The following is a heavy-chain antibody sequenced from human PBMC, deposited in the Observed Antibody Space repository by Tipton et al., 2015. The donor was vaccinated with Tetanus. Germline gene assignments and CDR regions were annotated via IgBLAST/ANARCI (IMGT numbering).Heavy chain of an antibody. D-gene: IGHD3-3*01. J-gene: IGHJ5*02. Sequence: QLVQSGAEVKKPGASVKVSCKASGYTFTSYGISWVRQAPGQGLEWMGWISAYNGNTNYAQKLQGRVTMTTDTSTSTAYMELRSLRSDDTAVYYGAGLSQSLDDGLMERWGDPWGQGTLVTVSS. V-gene: IGHV1-18*04. CDR2: ISAYNGNT. CDR3: AGLSQSLDDGLMERWGDP. CDR1: GYTFTSYG.